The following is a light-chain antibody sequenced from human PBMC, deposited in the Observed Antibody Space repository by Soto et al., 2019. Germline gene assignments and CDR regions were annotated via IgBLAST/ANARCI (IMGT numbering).Light chain of an antibody. CDR2: ATS. CDR3: QQNFSIPIT. Sequence: DIQMTQSPSSLSASVGDRVTITCRASQSISTYLNWYQQTPGKAPKLLIYATSSLKSGVPSRFSGSGSGTHFTLTITGLQPADFAAYYCQQNFSIPITFGQVTRLEIK. V-gene: IGKV1-39*01. J-gene: IGKJ5*01. CDR1: QSISTY.